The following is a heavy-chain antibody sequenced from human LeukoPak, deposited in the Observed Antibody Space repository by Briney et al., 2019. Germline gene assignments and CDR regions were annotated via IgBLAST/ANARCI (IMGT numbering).Heavy chain of an antibody. V-gene: IGHV3-43*02. CDR1: GFTFDDYA. Sequence: GGSLRLSCAASGFTFDDYAMLWVRQAPGKGLEWVSLISGGGGNTYYADSVKGRFTISRDNSKHSLYLQMNSLRTDDTALYYCAKLAARPRTLYYYMDVWGKGTTVTVS. J-gene: IGHJ6*03. CDR3: AKLAARPRTLYYYMDV. CDR2: ISGGGGNT. D-gene: IGHD6-6*01.